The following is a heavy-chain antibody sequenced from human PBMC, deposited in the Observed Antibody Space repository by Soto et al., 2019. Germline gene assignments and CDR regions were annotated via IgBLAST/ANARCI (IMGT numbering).Heavy chain of an antibody. J-gene: IGHJ4*02. CDR1: GFTFSTYA. V-gene: IGHV3-23*01. CDR2: ISPNGDAT. D-gene: IGHD3-10*02. Sequence: EVQLLESGGNLVQPGGSLRLSCAASGFTFSTYAMSWVRQAPGKGLEWVSAISPNGDATYYADSVKGRFTISRDNSRNTLYLQMNSLKADDTAVYYCAKETVFTALEDKWGQGTLVTVSS. CDR3: AKETVFTALEDK.